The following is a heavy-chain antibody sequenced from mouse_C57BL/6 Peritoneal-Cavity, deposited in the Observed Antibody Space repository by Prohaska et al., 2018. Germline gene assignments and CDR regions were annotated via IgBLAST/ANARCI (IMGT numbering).Heavy chain of an antibody. J-gene: IGHJ2*01. CDR1: GYIFTDYY. CDR2: ICHGSGST. CDR3: ARGQFITTVVAFDY. Sequence: QVQLQQSGPELVKPGASVKISCKASGYIFTDYYINWVQQRHGQGHEWIGWICHGSGSTYYNEKFKGKATRTVDKSSSTAYMLLSSLTSEDSAVYFWARGQFITTVVAFDYWGQGTTLTVSS. V-gene: IGHV1-75*01. D-gene: IGHD1-1*01.